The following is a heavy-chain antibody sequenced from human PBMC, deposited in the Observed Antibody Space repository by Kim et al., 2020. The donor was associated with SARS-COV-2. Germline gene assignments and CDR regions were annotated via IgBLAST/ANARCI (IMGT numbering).Heavy chain of an antibody. J-gene: IGHJ4*02. Sequence: ASVKVSCKASGYTFTSYGISWVRQAPGQGLDWMGWISAYNGNTNYARKLQGRVTMTTDTSTSTAYMELRSLRSDDTAVYYCARDGDFDYYGSGSYNSDWGQGTLVTVSS. V-gene: IGHV1-18*01. CDR1: GYTFTSYG. CDR2: ISAYNGNT. CDR3: ARDGDFDYYGSGSYNSD. D-gene: IGHD3-10*01.